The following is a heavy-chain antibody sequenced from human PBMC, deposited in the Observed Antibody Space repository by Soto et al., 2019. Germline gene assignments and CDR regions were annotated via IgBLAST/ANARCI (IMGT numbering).Heavy chain of an antibody. CDR2: IRSKAYGGTT. CDR3: TREDPDYYDSSGYYIGYFQH. CDR1: GFTFFDYA. V-gene: IGHV3-49*03. Sequence: GSLRLSCTASGFTFFDYAMSFCRHSPLKWREWVVFIRSKAYGGTTEYAASVKGRFTISRDDSKSIAYLQMNSLKTEDTAVYYCTREDPDYYDSSGYYIGYFQHWGQGTLVTVSS. D-gene: IGHD3-22*01. J-gene: IGHJ1*01.